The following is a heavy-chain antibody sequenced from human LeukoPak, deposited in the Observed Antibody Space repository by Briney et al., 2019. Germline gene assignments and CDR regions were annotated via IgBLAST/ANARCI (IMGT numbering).Heavy chain of an antibody. D-gene: IGHD2-8*02. CDR2: IRFDGRDE. CDR3: AKDKSQVGVDSASTLVDH. V-gene: IGHV3-30*02. Sequence: GGSLRLSCAASGFTFRNFGMHWVRQAPGKGLEWVAFIRFDGRDEYYVDSLKGRFTISRDNSKNTVYLQMNSLTSEDTALYYCAKDKSQVGVDSASTLVDHWGQGTLDIVSS. J-gene: IGHJ4*02. CDR1: GFTFRNFG.